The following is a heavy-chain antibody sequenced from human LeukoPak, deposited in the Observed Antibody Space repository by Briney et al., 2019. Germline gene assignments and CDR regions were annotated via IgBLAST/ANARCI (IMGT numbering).Heavy chain of an antibody. V-gene: IGHV3-21*01. CDR3: ARAPHRKSGYDQDAFDI. CDR2: ISSSSSYI. CDR1: GFTFSSYS. J-gene: IGHJ3*02. D-gene: IGHD5-12*01. Sequence: GGSLRLSCAASGFTFSSYSMNWVRQAPGKGLEWVSSISSSSSYIYYADSVKGRFTISRDNAKNSLYLQMNSLRAEDTAVYYCARAPHRKSGYDQDAFDIWGQGTMVTVSS.